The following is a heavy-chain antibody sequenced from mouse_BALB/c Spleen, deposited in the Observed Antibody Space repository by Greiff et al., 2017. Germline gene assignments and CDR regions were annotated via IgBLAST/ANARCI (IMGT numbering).Heavy chain of an antibody. CDR2: ISSGGGST. Sequence: EVKVVESGGGLVKPGGSLKLSCAASGFAFSSYDMSWVRQTPEKRLEWVAYISSGGGSTYYPDTVKGRFTISRDNAKNTLYLQMSSLKSEDTAMYYCARHMYYGSRYAMDYWGQGTSVTVSS. CDR1: GFAFSSYD. D-gene: IGHD1-1*01. V-gene: IGHV5-12-1*01. CDR3: ARHMYYGSRYAMDY. J-gene: IGHJ4*01.